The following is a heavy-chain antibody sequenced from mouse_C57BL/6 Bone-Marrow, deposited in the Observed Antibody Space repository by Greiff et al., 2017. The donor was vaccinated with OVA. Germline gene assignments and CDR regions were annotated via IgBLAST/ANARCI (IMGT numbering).Heavy chain of an antibody. J-gene: IGHJ4*01. CDR1: GFTFSDYY. Sequence: EVHLVESGGGLVQPGGSLKLSCAASGFTFSDYYMYWVRQTPEKRLEWVAYISNGGGSTYYPDTVKGRFTISRDNAKNTLYLQMSRLKSEDTAMYYCARRYDGYYYAMDYWGQGTSVTVSS. D-gene: IGHD2-3*01. CDR2: ISNGGGST. V-gene: IGHV5-12*01. CDR3: ARRYDGYYYAMDY.